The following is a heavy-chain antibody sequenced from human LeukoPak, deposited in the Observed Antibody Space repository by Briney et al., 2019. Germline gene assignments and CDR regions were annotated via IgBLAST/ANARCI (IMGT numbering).Heavy chain of an antibody. CDR1: GFTVSSNY. CDR2: IYSGGST. D-gene: IGHD2-15*01. J-gene: IGHJ4*02. CDR3: ARAWGLGYCSGGSCYTDPYYFDY. V-gene: IGHV3-53*01. Sequence: GGSLRLSCAASGFTVSSNYMSWVRQAPGKGLEWVSVIYSGGSTYYADSVKGRFTISRDNSKNTLYLQMNSLRAEDTAVYYCARAWGLGYCSGGSCYTDPYYFDYWGQGTLVTVSS.